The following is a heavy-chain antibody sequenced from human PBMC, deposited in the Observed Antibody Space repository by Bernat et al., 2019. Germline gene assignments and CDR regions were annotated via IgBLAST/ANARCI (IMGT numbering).Heavy chain of an antibody. Sequence: QVQLVQSGAEVKKPGASVKVSCKASGYTFTSYDINWVRQATGQGLEWMGWMNPNSGNTGYAQKFQGRVTMTRNTSISTAYMELSSLRSEDTAVYYYARSNVVVVAATPYYYYGMDVWGQGTTVTVSS. CDR2: MNPNSGNT. V-gene: IGHV1-8*01. CDR3: ARSNVVVVAATPYYYYGMDV. CDR1: GYTFTSYD. J-gene: IGHJ6*02. D-gene: IGHD2-15*01.